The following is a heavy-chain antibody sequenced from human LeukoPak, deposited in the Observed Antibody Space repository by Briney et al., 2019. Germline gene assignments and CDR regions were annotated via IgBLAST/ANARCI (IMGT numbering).Heavy chain of an antibody. CDR3: AKVWVGATNSNY. Sequence: PGGSLRLSCAASGFTFSSYGMHWVRQAPGKGLEWVAVIWYDGSNKYYADSVKGRFTISRDNSKNTLYLQMNSLRAEDTAVYYCAKVWVGATNSNYWGQGTLVTVSS. D-gene: IGHD1-26*01. V-gene: IGHV3-30*02. CDR2: IWYDGSNK. CDR1: GFTFSSYG. J-gene: IGHJ4*02.